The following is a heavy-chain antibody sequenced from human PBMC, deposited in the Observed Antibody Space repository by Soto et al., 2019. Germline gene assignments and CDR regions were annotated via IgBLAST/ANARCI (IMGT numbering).Heavy chain of an antibody. J-gene: IGHJ6*02. D-gene: IGHD6-13*01. CDR3: AKETIAAAASSWIGYYYYGMDV. CDR1: GGAFSGYY. Sequence: LSLTCAVYGGAFSGYYWSWVRQAPGKGLEWVAVISYDGSNKYYADSVKGRFTISRDNSKNTLYLQMNSLRAEDTAVYYCAKETIAAAASSWIGYYYYGMDVWGQGTTVTVSS. CDR2: ISYDGSNK. V-gene: IGHV3-30*18.